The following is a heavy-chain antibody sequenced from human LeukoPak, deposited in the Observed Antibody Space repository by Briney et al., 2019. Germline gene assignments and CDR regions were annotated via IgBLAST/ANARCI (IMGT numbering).Heavy chain of an antibody. V-gene: IGHV3-48*03. CDR2: ISNFGDII. D-gene: IGHD6-13*01. J-gene: IGHJ6*03. Sequence: GGSLRLSCAASGFTFSNYEMNWVRQAPGKGLEWISHISNFGDIIHYADSVEGRFTISRDNDKNSIYLQMNSLRAEDTAVYYCAKDATPALGTVYMDVWGKGTTVTVSS. CDR1: GFTFSNYE. CDR3: AKDATPALGTVYMDV.